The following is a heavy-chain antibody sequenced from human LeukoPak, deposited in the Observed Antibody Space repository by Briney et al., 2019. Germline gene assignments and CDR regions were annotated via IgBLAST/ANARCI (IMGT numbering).Heavy chain of an antibody. V-gene: IGHV3-48*01. CDR2: ISTSGSAM. CDR1: GFTFSRYT. Sequence: GGSLRLSCAASGFTFSRYTMNWVRQAPGKGLEWVSHISTSGSAMYYADSVKGRFTISRDNAKDSLYLQMNSLRAEDTAVYYCAKVPNYYDSSGYYYINWFDPWGQGTLVTVSS. CDR3: AKVPNYYDSSGYYYINWFDP. D-gene: IGHD3-22*01. J-gene: IGHJ5*02.